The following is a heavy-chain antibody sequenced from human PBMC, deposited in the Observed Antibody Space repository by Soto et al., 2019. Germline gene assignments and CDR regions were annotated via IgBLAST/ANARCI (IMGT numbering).Heavy chain of an antibody. CDR3: ARGSLHYDYVWGSSGPFDY. CDR2: IYYSGST. Sequence: TLSLTCTVSGGSISSGGYYWSWIRQHPGKGLEWIGYIYYSGSTYYNPSLKSRVTISVDTSKNQFSLKLSSVTAADTAVYYCARGSLHYDYVWGSSGPFDYWGQGTLVTVSS. V-gene: IGHV4-31*03. J-gene: IGHJ4*02. CDR1: GGSISSGGYY. D-gene: IGHD3-16*01.